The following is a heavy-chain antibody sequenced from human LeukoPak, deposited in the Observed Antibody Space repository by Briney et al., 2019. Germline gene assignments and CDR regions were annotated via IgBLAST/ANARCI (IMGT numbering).Heavy chain of an antibody. CDR2: IDPDTGGT. Sequence: ASVKVSCKASGYTFSAYYMHWVRQAPGQGLGWVGWIDPDTGGTHYGQKFQGRVSMTRDASISTAYMELSRLRSDDTAVYFCARGSGSRGYVTWGQGTLVTVSS. CDR3: ARGSGSRGYVT. CDR1: GYTFSAYY. V-gene: IGHV1-2*02. J-gene: IGHJ5*02. D-gene: IGHD5-12*01.